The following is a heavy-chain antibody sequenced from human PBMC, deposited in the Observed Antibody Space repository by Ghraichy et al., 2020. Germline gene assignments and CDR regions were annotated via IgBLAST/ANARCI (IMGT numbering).Heavy chain of an antibody. J-gene: IGHJ6*02. Sequence: ASVKVSCKASGYTFTSYHITWVRQAPGQGLEWMGWISPYMGNTDYAPRLQGRVTMTTDKSTTTAYLGLRSLRSDDTAVYYCARDLSQVGYGMDVWGQGTTITVSS. V-gene: IGHV1-18*04. CDR3: ARDLSQVGYGMDV. CDR2: ISPYMGNT. CDR1: GYTFTSYH.